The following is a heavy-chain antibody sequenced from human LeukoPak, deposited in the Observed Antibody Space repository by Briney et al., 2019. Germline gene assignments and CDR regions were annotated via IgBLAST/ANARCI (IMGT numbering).Heavy chain of an antibody. CDR2: ISGSGAST. CDR3: AKDVGKWESLHFFDY. Sequence: GGSLRLSCLTSGFTLSTTAMSWVRQAPGKGLEWISGISGSGASTYYADSVKGRFTISRDDSRNTLYLQMNSLRGDDTAVYYCAKDVGKWESLHFFDYWGQGTLVTVSS. J-gene: IGHJ4*02. V-gene: IGHV3-23*01. D-gene: IGHD1-26*01. CDR1: GFTLSTTA.